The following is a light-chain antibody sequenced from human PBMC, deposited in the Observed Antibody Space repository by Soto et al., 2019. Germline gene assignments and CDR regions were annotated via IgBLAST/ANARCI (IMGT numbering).Light chain of an antibody. CDR1: TSNVGVNT. Sequence: QSVLTQPPSASGTPGQRVTISCSGSTSNVGVNTVNWYQQLPGTAPKLLIYSTDQRPSGVPDRFSGSKSGTSASLAISGLQSEDEADYYCAAWDASMYVYVFGTGTKVTV. CDR2: STD. J-gene: IGLJ1*01. CDR3: AAWDASMYVYV. V-gene: IGLV1-44*01.